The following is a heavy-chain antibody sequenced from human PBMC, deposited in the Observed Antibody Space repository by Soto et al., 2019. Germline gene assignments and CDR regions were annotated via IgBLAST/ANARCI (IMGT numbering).Heavy chain of an antibody. J-gene: IGHJ1*01. CDR1: GDSVSSNSAA. CDR3: AREVPGRRFLEWLMDRSSCFQH. Sequence: PSQTLSLTCAISGDSVSSNSAAWNWIRQSPSRSLEWLGRTYYRSKWYNDYAVSVKSRITIKPDTSKNQFSLQLNSVTPEDTAVYYCAREVPGRRFLEWLMDRSSCFQHWGQGTLVTVSS. D-gene: IGHD3-3*01. CDR2: TYYRSKWYN. V-gene: IGHV6-1*01.